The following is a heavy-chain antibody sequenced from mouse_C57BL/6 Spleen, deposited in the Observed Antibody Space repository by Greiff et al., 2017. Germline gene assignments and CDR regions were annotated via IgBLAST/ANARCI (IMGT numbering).Heavy chain of an antibody. D-gene: IGHD2-4*01. CDR3: AIGGDYDWGFDY. V-gene: IGHV1-74*01. J-gene: IGHJ2*01. CDR1: GYTFTSYW. Sequence: VQLQQPGAELVKPGASVKVSCKASGYTFTSYWMHWVKQRPGQGLEWIGRIHPSDSATNYNQKFKGKATLTVDKSSSTAYMQRSSLTSEDSAVYYCAIGGDYDWGFDYWGQGTTLTVSS. CDR2: IHPSDSAT.